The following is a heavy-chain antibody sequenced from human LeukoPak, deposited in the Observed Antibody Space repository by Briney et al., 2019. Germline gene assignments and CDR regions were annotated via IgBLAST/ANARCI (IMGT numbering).Heavy chain of an antibody. V-gene: IGHV3-74*01. CDR3: AREMLHSSSWYRDYYYYYGMDV. CDR2: INSGGSST. D-gene: IGHD6-13*01. J-gene: IGHJ6*02. CDR1: GFTFSSYW. Sequence: GGSLRLSCAASGFTFSSYWMHWVRQAPGKGLVWVSRINSGGSSTSYADSVKGRFTISRDNAKNTLYLQMNSLRAEDTAVYYCAREMLHSSSWYRDYYYYYGMDVWGQGTTVTVSS.